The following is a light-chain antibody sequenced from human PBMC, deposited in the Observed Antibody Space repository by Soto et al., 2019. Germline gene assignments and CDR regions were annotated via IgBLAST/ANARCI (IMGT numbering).Light chain of an antibody. Sequence: EIVMTPSPATLSVSPVERATLSCRASQRFGSSNLAWYQQKPGQAPRLLIYSTSSRATGIPDRFSGSGSGTDFTLTINSLQSEDFAVYYCQPYNNWPLTFGGGTKVDI. J-gene: IGKJ4*01. CDR1: QRFGSSN. CDR2: STS. V-gene: IGKV3D-15*01. CDR3: QPYNNWPLT.